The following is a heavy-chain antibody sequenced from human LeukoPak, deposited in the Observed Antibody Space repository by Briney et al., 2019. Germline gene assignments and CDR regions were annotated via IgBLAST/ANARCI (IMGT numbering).Heavy chain of an antibody. CDR1: GGSISSSY. J-gene: IGHJ6*03. Sequence: SETLSLTCTVSGGSISSSYWSWIRQAPGKGLEWIGWIYYIGSTNYNPSLMSRVTMSVDTSNSQFSLKLTSVTAADTAVYYCASKGKLHSSYYYLDVWGIGTTVTVSS. CDR3: ASKGKLHSSYYYLDV. D-gene: IGHD1-7*01. CDR2: IYYIGST. V-gene: IGHV4-59*01.